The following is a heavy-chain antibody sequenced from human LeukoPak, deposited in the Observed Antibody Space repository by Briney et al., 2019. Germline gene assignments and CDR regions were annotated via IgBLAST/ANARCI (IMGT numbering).Heavy chain of an antibody. D-gene: IGHD2-2*01. V-gene: IGHV3-21*01. CDR2: ISSSSSYI. J-gene: IGHJ6*04. CDR1: GFTFSSYS. CDR3: ARAPAGYCSSTSCRTDYYHGMDV. Sequence: GGSLRLSCAASGFTFSSYSMNWVRQAPGKGLEWVSSISSSSSYIYYADSVKGRFTISRDNAKNSLYLQMNSLRAEDTAVYYCARAPAGYCSSTSCRTDYYHGMDVWGKGTTVTVSS.